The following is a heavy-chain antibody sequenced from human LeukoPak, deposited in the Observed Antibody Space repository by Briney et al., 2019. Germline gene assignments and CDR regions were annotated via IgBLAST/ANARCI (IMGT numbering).Heavy chain of an antibody. CDR2: INHSGST. J-gene: IGHJ3*02. Sequence: SETLSLTCTVSGGSISSSSYYWGWIRQPPGKGLEWIGEINHSGSTNYNPSLKSRVTISVDTSKNQFSLKLSSVTAADTAVYYCARHGYSQNDIWGQGTMVTVSS. V-gene: IGHV4-39*01. D-gene: IGHD5-24*01. CDR1: GGSISSSSYY. CDR3: ARHGYSQNDI.